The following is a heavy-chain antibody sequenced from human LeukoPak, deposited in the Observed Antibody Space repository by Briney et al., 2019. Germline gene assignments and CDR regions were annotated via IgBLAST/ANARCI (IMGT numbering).Heavy chain of an antibody. CDR2: ISSSGSTI. J-gene: IGHJ4*02. V-gene: IGHV3-48*04. Sequence: GGSLRLSCAASGFTFSSYAMSWVRQAPGKGLEWVSYISSSGSTIYYADSVKGRFTISRDNAKNSLYLQMNSLRAEDTAVYYCASRPLTGYSYDFDYWGQGTLVTVSS. CDR1: GFTFSSYA. CDR3: ASRPLTGYSYDFDY. D-gene: IGHD3-9*01.